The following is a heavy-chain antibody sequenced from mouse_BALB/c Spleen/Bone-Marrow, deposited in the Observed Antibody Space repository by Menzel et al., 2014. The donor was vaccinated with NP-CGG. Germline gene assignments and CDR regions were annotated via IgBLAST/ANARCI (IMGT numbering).Heavy chain of an antibody. CDR3: ARTPWFAY. Sequence: VMLVESGAELVRPGSSVKISCKASGYAFSSYWMNWVRQRPGQGLEWIGQIYPGDGDTNHNGKLKGKATLTADRSSSTAYMQLSSLTSEDSAVYFCARTPWFAYWGQGTLVTVSA. V-gene: IGHV1-80*01. J-gene: IGHJ3*01. CDR1: GYAFSSYW. CDR2: IYPGDGDT.